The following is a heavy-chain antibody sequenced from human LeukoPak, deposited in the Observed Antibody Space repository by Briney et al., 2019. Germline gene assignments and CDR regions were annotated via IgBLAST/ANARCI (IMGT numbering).Heavy chain of an antibody. V-gene: IGHV4-30-4*01. J-gene: IGHJ3*02. CDR2: IYYSGST. CDR3: ARDRLSLGAFDI. CDR1: GVSISSGDYY. D-gene: IGHD3-16*01. Sequence: SETLSLTCTVSGVSISSGDYYWSWIRQPPGKGLEWIGYIYYSGSTYYNPSLKSRVTISVDTSKNQFSLKLSSVTVADTALYYCARDRLSLGAFDIWGPGTTVVVSS.